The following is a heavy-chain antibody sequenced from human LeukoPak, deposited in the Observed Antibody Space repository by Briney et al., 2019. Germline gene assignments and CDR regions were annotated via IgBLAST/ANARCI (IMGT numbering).Heavy chain of an antibody. CDR3: ARIDFYGSGNYCFDY. CDR1: GGSISDINYY. J-gene: IGHJ4*02. CDR2: IYYSGST. D-gene: IGHD3-10*01. Sequence: SETLSVTCTVSGGSISDINYYWGWIRQPPGKGLEWIASIYYSGSTYYNPSLKSRVTISVDTSKEQFSLKLSSVTAADTAVYYCARIDFYGSGNYCFDYWGQGTLVTVSS. V-gene: IGHV4-39*01.